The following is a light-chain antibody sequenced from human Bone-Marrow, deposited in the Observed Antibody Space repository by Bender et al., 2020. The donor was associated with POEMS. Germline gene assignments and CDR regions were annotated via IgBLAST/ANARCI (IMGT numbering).Light chain of an antibody. Sequence: SYVLTQPPSVSVSPGQTASITCSGDKMGDKYACWYQQRPGQSPVLVIYQNSKRPSGIPVRFSGSNSGDTATLTISGTQAMDEADYYCQAWDSSTAWVFGGGTKLTVL. V-gene: IGLV3-1*01. CDR3: QAWDSSTAWV. CDR1: KMGDKY. J-gene: IGLJ3*02. CDR2: QNS.